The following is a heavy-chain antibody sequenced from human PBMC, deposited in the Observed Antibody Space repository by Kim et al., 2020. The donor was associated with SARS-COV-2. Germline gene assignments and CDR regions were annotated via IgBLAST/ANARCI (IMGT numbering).Heavy chain of an antibody. D-gene: IGHD6-13*01. CDR3: ARDPLGIAAAGTGWFDP. V-gene: IGHV4-31*02. Sequence: SLKGRVTISVDTSKNQFSLKLSSVTAADTAVYYCARDPLGIAAAGTGWFDPWGQGTLVTVSS. J-gene: IGHJ5*02.